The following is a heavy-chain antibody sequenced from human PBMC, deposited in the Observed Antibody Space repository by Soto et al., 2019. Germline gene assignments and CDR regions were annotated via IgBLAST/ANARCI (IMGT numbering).Heavy chain of an antibody. D-gene: IGHD5-12*01. CDR3: ASAGYSGYDDYFDY. CDR1: GFTFSSYW. V-gene: IGHV3-7*01. J-gene: IGHJ4*02. Sequence: GGSLRLSCAASGFTFSSYWMSWVRQAPGKGLEWVANIKQDGSEKYYVDSVKGRFTISRDNAKNSLYLQMNSLRAEDTAVYYCASAGYSGYDDYFDYWGQGTLVTVSS. CDR2: IKQDGSEK.